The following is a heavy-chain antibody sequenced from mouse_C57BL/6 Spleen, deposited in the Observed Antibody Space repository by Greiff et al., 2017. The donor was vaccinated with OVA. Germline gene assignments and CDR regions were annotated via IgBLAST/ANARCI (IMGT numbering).Heavy chain of an antibody. Sequence: EVQLQESEGGLVQPGSSMKLSCTASGFTFSDYYMAWVRQVPEKGLEWVANINYDGSSTYYLDSLKSRFIISRDNAKNILYLKRNSLKTEDTDTYYCARDEYGGNAMGYWGQRTSVTVSA. CDR2: INYDGSST. V-gene: IGHV5-16*01. CDR3: ARDEYGGNAMGY. CDR1: GFTFSDYY. D-gene: IGHD5-1*01. J-gene: IGHJ4*01.